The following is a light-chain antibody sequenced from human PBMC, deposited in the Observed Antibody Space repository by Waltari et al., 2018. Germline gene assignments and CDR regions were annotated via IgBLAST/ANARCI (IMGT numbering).Light chain of an antibody. CDR3: QQYGSSPLT. CDR1: QPVSSSY. CDR2: GAS. V-gene: IGKV3-20*01. Sequence: IVLTPSPRTLSLSPGALDPPAGRASQPVSSSYLAWYQQKPGQAPRPLIYGASSRATGIPDRFSGSGSGTDFTLTISRLEPEDFAVYYCQQYGSSPLTFGGGTKVEIK. J-gene: IGKJ4*01.